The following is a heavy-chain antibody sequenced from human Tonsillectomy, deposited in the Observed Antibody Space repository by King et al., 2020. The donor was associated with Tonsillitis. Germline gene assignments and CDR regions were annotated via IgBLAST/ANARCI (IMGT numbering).Heavy chain of an antibody. Sequence: VQLVESGAEVKKPGASVKVSCKASGYTFTDYYMHWVRQAPGQGLECMGWINPISGGTNYAQKFQGRVTMTRDTSISTAYMELSRLRSDDTAVYSCAGDATCNYGDLIDYWGQGTLVTVSS. D-gene: IGHD4-17*01. CDR2: INPISGGT. J-gene: IGHJ4*02. CDR1: GYTFTDYY. CDR3: AGDATCNYGDLIDY. V-gene: IGHV1-2*02.